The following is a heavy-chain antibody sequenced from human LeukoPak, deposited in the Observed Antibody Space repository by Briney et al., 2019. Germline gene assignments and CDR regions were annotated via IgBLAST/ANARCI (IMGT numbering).Heavy chain of an antibody. Sequence: VASVRVSCKASGYTFTSYYMHWVRQAPGQGLEWMGIINPSGGSTSYGQKFQGRVTMTRNTSISTAYMELSSLRSEDTAVYYCARLVYDSSGYYYVHWFDPWGQGTLVTVSS. CDR1: GYTFTSYY. V-gene: IGHV1-46*01. D-gene: IGHD3-22*01. CDR2: INPSGGST. CDR3: ARLVYDSSGYYYVHWFDP. J-gene: IGHJ5*02.